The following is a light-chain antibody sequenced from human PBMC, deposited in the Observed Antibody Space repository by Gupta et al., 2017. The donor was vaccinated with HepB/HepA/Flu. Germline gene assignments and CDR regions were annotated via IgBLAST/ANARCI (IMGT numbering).Light chain of an antibody. CDR1: QSISRN. Sequence: DIQMTPSPSSLSASVGDRVTITCRASQSISRNLNWYQQKPGKAPKLLIYAASSLKSGVPSRFSGSGSGTDFTLTISSLQPEDFATYYCQQSYSTPLTFGHGTKVDAK. V-gene: IGKV1-39*01. J-gene: IGKJ3*01. CDR2: AAS. CDR3: QQSYSTPLT.